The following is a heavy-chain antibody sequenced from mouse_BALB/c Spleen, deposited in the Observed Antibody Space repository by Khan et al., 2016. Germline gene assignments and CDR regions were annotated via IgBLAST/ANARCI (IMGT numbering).Heavy chain of an antibody. CDR3: ENSYSYAAVYY. CDR1: GYTFTTAG. V-gene: IGHV9-4*02. J-gene: IGHJ4*01. Sequence: QIQLVQSGPELKKPGETVRISCKASGYTFTTAGMQWVQQMPGKGLKWIGWLNTHSGVPTYAEDFKGRFAFSLETSVSVAYLQISNLKNEDTATXCCENSYSYAAVYYWREGTAAIVSA. D-gene: IGHD2-12*01. CDR2: LNTHSGVP.